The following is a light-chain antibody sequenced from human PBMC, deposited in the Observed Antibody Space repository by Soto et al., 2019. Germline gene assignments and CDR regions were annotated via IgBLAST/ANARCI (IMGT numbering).Light chain of an antibody. Sequence: DMQMTQSPSTLSASVGDRVTITCRASQNINRWLAWYQQRPGKAPKLLMYDASTLESGVPPRFSGSGSGTEFTLTISSLQPDDSATYYCHLYISFFGQGTKLEIK. J-gene: IGKJ2*01. CDR3: HLYISF. V-gene: IGKV1-5*01. CDR2: DAS. CDR1: QNINRW.